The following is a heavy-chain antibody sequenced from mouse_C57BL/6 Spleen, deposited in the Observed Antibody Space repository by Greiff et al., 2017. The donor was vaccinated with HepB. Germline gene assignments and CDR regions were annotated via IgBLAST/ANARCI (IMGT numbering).Heavy chain of an antibody. V-gene: IGHV5-9-1*02. CDR3: TRDPSSYYFDY. J-gene: IGHJ2*01. Sequence: EVKLMESGEGLVKPGGSLKLSCAASGFTFSSYAMSWVRQTPEKRLEWVAYISSGGDYIYYADTVKGRFTISRDNARNTLYLQMSSLKSEDTAMYYCTRDPSSYYFDYWGQGTTLTVSS. CDR2: ISSGGDYI. CDR1: GFTFSSYA.